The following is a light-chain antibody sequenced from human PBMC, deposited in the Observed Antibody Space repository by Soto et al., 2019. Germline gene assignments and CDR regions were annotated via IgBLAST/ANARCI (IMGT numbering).Light chain of an antibody. CDR3: QKYNSAPNT. CDR1: QGISNY. V-gene: IGKV1-27*01. Sequence: DIQMTQSPSSLSASVGDRVTTTCRASQGISNYLAWYQQKPGKVHKLLIYAASTLQSGVPSRLSGSESGTDFTLTISSLQPEDVATYYCQKYNSAPNTFGQGTRLEIK. CDR2: AAS. J-gene: IGKJ5*01.